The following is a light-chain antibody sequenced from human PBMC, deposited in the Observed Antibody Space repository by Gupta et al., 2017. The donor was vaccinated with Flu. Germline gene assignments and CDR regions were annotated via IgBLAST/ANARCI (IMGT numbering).Light chain of an antibody. J-gene: IGKJ5*01. Sequence: ERVTITCRASQGISIWLAWYQQKPGKAPKLLIYAASSFQSGVPSRFSGSGYGTEFTLTISSLQPEDLAIYYCQQANTFPITFGQGTRLESK. CDR3: QQANTFPIT. V-gene: IGKV1-12*01. CDR2: AAS. CDR1: QGISIW.